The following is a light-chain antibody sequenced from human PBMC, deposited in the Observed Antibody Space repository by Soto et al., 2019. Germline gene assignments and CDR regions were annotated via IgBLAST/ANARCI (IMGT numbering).Light chain of an antibody. Sequence: EIVLTQSPATLSLSPGERATLSCRASQSVSSYLAWYQQTHGQAPRILIYDASNRATGIPARFSGSGSGTDFTLTISRLEPEDFEVYYCQQRSNWPPTFGQGTRLEI. CDR2: DAS. V-gene: IGKV3-11*01. J-gene: IGKJ5*01. CDR3: QQRSNWPPT. CDR1: QSVSSY.